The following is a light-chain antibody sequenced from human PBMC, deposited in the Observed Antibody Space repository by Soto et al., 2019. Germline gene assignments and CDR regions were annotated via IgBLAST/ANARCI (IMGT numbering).Light chain of an antibody. V-gene: IGKV3-15*01. CDR3: QEFHNWPLLT. CDR1: QSITSN. CDR2: GAS. J-gene: IGKJ3*01. Sequence: EIEMTQSPATLSVSPGERATLSCRASQSITSNLAWYQQKPGQAPRLLIYGASTRATGVPARFSGSGSGTEFTLTISSLQSEDLAIYYCQEFHNWPLLTFGPGTKVEIK.